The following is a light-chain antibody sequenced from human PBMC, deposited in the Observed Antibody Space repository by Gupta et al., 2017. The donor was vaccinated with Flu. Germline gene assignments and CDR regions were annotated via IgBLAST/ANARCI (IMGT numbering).Light chain of an antibody. CDR1: SLGSKN. CDR3: QVWESSSAHWV. CDR2: DDT. Sequence: SFVLTHPPSVSVAPGQTARITCVENSLGSKNVNWCRQKPGQAPMLVVYDDTQRPSEIPGRFSGSFSGTTATLTISRVEAEDEADYYCQVWESSSAHWVFGGGTKLTVL. J-gene: IGLJ3*02. V-gene: IGLV3-21*02.